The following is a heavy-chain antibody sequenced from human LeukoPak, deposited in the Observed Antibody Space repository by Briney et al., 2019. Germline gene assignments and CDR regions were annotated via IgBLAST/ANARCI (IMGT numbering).Heavy chain of an antibody. Sequence: ASVTLSFKSSVGTFSIYAICWVRQAPGQGLEWMGGIIPIFGTANYAQKFQGRVTITTDESTSTAYMELSSLRSEDTAVYYCARAARSWFDPWGQGTLVTVSS. D-gene: IGHD6-6*01. CDR2: IIPIFGTA. V-gene: IGHV1-69*05. CDR1: VGTFSIYA. CDR3: ARAARSWFDP. J-gene: IGHJ5*02.